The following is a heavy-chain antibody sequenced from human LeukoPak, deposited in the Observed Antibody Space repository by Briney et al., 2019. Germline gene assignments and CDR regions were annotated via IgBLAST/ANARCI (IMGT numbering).Heavy chain of an antibody. CDR3: ARDLMYCDTMSCYDGDFDY. CDR2: ISAYNHNT. Sequence: GASVRVSCKASGYTFTSYAITWVRQAPGQGLEWMGWISAYNHNTNYAQKFQGRVTMTIDTSTTTVYMELRSLRSDDTAIYYCARDLMYCDTMSCYDGDFDYWGQGTPVTVSS. CDR1: GYTFTSYA. V-gene: IGHV1-18*01. D-gene: IGHD2-2*01. J-gene: IGHJ4*02.